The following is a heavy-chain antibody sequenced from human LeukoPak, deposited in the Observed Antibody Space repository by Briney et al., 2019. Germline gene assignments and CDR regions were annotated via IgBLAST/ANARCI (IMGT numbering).Heavy chain of an antibody. V-gene: IGHV1-2*02. J-gene: IGHJ4*01. CDR3: ASGDYYESSGPYYFDY. CDR1: GYTFTGYY. Sequence: ASVKVSCKASGYTFTGYYMHWVRQAPGQGLEWMGWINPNSGGTNYAQKFQGRVTMTRDTSISAAYMELSRLRSDDTAVYYCASGDYYESSGPYYFDYWGQEPWSPSPQ. CDR2: INPNSGGT. D-gene: IGHD3-22*01.